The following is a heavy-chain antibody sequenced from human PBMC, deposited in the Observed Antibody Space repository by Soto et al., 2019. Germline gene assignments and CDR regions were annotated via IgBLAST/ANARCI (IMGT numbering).Heavy chain of an antibody. V-gene: IGHV3-7*03. CDR3: AREIVGATALFDY. J-gene: IGHJ4*02. D-gene: IGHD1-26*01. CDR1: GFTFSNYW. CDR2: IKEDGSDK. Sequence: GGSLRLSCAASGFTFSNYWMSWVRQAPGKGLEWVANIKEDGSDKNYVDSVKGRFTISRDNAKNSLHLQMNSLRAEDTAVFYCAREIVGATALFDYWGQGTLVTVSS.